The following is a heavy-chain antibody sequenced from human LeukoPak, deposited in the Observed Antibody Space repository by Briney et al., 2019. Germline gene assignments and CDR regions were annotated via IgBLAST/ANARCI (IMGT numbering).Heavy chain of an antibody. Sequence: GGSLRLSCAASGFTFSDYYMSWIRQAPGKGLEWVSYISSSGSTIYYADSVKGRFTISRDNAKNSLYLQMTSLRAEDTAVYYCARDRGGYYYDSSGYEEGIWFDPWGQGTLVTVSS. J-gene: IGHJ5*02. CDR3: ARDRGGYYYDSSGYEEGIWFDP. V-gene: IGHV3-11*04. CDR2: ISSSGSTI. CDR1: GFTFSDYY. D-gene: IGHD3-22*01.